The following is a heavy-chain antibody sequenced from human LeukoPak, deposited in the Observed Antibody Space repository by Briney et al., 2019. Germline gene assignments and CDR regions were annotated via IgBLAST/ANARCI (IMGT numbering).Heavy chain of an antibody. CDR2: IKQDGSEK. CDR3: VKDLMRDRWFGES. D-gene: IGHD3-10*01. V-gene: IGHV3-7*01. CDR1: GFTFSSYW. J-gene: IGHJ5*02. Sequence: PGGSLRLSCAASGFTFSSYWMSWVRQAPGKGLEWVADIKQDGSEKYYADSVKGRFTISRDNSKNTLYLQMNSLRAEDTAVYYCVKDLMRDRWFGESWGQGTLVTVSS.